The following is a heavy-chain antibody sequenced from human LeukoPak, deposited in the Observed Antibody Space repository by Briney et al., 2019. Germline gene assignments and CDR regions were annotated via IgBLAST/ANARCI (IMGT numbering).Heavy chain of an antibody. CDR2: IIPIFGTA. J-gene: IGHJ6*03. V-gene: IGHV1-69*13. CDR1: GYTFTGYY. CDR3: ARGQPQRYYGSGSYSVVHQTYYYYMDV. D-gene: IGHD3-10*01. Sequence: ASVKVSCKASGYTFTGYYMHWVRQAPGQGLEWMGGIIPIFGTANYAQKFQGRVTITADESTSTAYMELSSLRSEDTAVYYCARGQPQRYYGSGSYSVVHQTYYYYMDVWGKGTTVTISS.